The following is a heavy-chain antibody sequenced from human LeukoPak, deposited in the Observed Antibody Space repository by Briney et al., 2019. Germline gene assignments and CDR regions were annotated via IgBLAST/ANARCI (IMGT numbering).Heavy chain of an antibody. V-gene: IGHV3-21*01. CDR1: GFTFSSYS. D-gene: IGHD3-9*01. CDR3: ARESSTYYDILTGYYKSYYYYYMDV. Sequence: GGSLRLSCAASGFTFSSYSMNWVRQAPGKGLEWVSSISSSSSYIYYADSVKGRFTISRDNAKNSLYLQMNSLRAEDTTVYYCARESSTYYDILTGYYKSYYYYYMDVWGKGTTVTISS. J-gene: IGHJ6*03. CDR2: ISSSSSYI.